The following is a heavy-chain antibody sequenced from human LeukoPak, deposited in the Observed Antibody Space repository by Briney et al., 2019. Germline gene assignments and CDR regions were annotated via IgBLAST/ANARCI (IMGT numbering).Heavy chain of an antibody. CDR1: GFTFSSYA. D-gene: IGHD2-15*01. CDR2: ISGSGGST. CDR3: AKEGYCSGGSCYGLPYFDY. Sequence: GGSLRLSCEASGFTFSSYAMSWVRQAPGKGLEWVSAISGSGGSTYYADSVKGRFTISRDNSKNTLYLQMNSLRAEDTAVYYCAKEGYCSGGSCYGLPYFDYWGQGTLVTVSS. J-gene: IGHJ4*02. V-gene: IGHV3-23*01.